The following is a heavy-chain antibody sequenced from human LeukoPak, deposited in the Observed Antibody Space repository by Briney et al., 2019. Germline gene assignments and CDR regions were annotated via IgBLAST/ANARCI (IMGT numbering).Heavy chain of an antibody. V-gene: IGHV3-23*01. J-gene: IGHJ4*02. CDR1: GFTFSSNV. CDR2: IPASGGST. CDR3: AKDLGSYFDY. D-gene: IGHD1-26*01. Sequence: GGSLRLSCAASGFTFSSNVMIWVRQAPGKGLEWVSSIPASGGSTYYADSVKGRFTISRDNSKNTLYLQMNSLRAEDTAVYYCAKDLGSYFDYWGQGTLVTVSS.